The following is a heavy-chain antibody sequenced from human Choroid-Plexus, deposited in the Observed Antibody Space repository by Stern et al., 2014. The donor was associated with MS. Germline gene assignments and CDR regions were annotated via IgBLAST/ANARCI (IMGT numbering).Heavy chain of an antibody. CDR1: GFTFGSCA. Sequence: VQLVESGGGVVQPGRPLRLSCVASGFTFGSCAMHWVRQAPGKGLEWVAGVSYDGSNKSYAESVKGRFTISRDNSQNTLYMQMSSLRPEDTAVYYCAKDRQYLTYFFDHWGQGSLVTVSS. D-gene: IGHD2/OR15-2a*01. CDR2: VSYDGSNK. CDR3: AKDRQYLTYFFDH. J-gene: IGHJ5*02. V-gene: IGHV3-30*18.